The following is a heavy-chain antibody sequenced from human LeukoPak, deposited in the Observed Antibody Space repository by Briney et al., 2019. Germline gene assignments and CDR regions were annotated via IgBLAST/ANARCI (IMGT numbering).Heavy chain of an antibody. V-gene: IGHV3-23*01. CDR1: GFTFSDYY. Sequence: GGSLRLSCAASGFTFSDYYMSWIRQAPGKGLEWVAGISDSGGRTNYADSVKGRFTISRDNPKNTLYLQMNSLRAEDTAVYFCAKRGVVIRVILVGFHKEAYYFDSWGQGVLVTVSS. D-gene: IGHD3-10*01. CDR2: ISDSGGRT. J-gene: IGHJ4*02. CDR3: AKRGVVIRVILVGFHKEAYYFDS.